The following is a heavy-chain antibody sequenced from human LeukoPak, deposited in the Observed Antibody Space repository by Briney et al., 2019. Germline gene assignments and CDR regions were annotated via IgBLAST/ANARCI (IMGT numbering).Heavy chain of an antibody. CDR3: ARPKTTGYGFDS. J-gene: IGHJ4*02. D-gene: IGHD1-1*01. Sequence: PSETLSLTCTVSGGSISRYYWSWIRQPPGKGLEWIGSIFYSGSTYYNPSLKSRVTISVDTSQNQFSLKLSSVTAADTAVYYCARPKTTGYGFDSWGQGALVTVSS. CDR2: IFYSGST. V-gene: IGHV4-59*01. CDR1: GGSISRYY.